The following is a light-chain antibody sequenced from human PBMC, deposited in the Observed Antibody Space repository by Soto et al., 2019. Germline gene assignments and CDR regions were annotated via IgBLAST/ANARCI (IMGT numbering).Light chain of an antibody. V-gene: IGKV3-15*01. CDR1: QSVSSN. Sequence: IVVTQSPATLSVSPGERATLSCRASQSVSSNLAWYQQRPGQAPRLLIYSASTRATGIPARFSGSGSGTEFTLTIRSLQSEDFAVYYCQQYNNWLSFGGGTKVEI. J-gene: IGKJ4*01. CDR3: QQYNNWLS. CDR2: SAS.